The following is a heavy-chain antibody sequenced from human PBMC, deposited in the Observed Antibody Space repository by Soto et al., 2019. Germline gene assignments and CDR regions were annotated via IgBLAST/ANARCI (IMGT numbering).Heavy chain of an antibody. J-gene: IGHJ6*02. CDR1: GYTFTRSG. CDR2: ISTYNGDT. Sequence: QVQLVQSGAEVKKPGASVKVSCKASGYTFTRSGISWVRQAPGQGLEWMVWISTYNGDTNYAQTFQGRVTMTTDTSTSTVYMELRSLRSDDTAVYYCAREGVAPYYYYGMDVWGQGTPVTVSS. V-gene: IGHV1-18*01. D-gene: IGHD5-12*01. CDR3: AREGVAPYYYYGMDV.